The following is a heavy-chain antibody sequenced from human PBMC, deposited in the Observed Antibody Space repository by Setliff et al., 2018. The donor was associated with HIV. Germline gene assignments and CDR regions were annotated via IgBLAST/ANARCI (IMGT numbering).Heavy chain of an antibody. Sequence: ASVKVSCKASGYTFTGYYMHWARQAPGQGLEWMGRINPNSGGTNYAQKFQGRVTMTRDTSISTAYMELSSLRSADTAVYYCARDRVAARLYFDSWGQGTLVTVSS. CDR3: ARDRVAARLYFDS. D-gene: IGHD6-25*01. CDR1: GYTFTGYY. V-gene: IGHV1-2*06. CDR2: INPNSGGT. J-gene: IGHJ4*02.